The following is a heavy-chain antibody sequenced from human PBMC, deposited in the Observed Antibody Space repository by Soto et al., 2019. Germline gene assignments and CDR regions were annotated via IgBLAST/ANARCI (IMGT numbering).Heavy chain of an antibody. CDR1: GFTFSNFW. Sequence: XVSLRLSCAASGFTFSNFWMHWVRQVAGKGLMWVSRINEDGRIINYADSVKGRFTISRDNARDTLYLEMNSLRAEDTAIYYCTRDIGGWGAYWGQGALVTVSS. CDR2: INEDGRII. V-gene: IGHV3-74*01. D-gene: IGHD3-10*01. CDR3: TRDIGGWGAY. J-gene: IGHJ4*02.